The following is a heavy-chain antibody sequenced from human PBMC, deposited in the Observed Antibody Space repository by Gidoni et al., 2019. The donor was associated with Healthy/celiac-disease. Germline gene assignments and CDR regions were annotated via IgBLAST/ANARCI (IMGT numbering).Heavy chain of an antibody. CDR1: GFTFSSYW. D-gene: IGHD1-1*01. Sequence: EVQLVASGGGSVQPGGSLRLSCAASGFTFSSYWMSWVRQAPGKGREWVANIKQDGSEKYYVDSVKGRFTISRDNAKNSLYLQMNSLRAEDTAVYYCARGPTTGTTGGYYYYYGMDVWGQGTTVTVSS. CDR2: IKQDGSEK. J-gene: IGHJ6*02. V-gene: IGHV3-7*01. CDR3: ARGPTTGTTGGYYYYYGMDV.